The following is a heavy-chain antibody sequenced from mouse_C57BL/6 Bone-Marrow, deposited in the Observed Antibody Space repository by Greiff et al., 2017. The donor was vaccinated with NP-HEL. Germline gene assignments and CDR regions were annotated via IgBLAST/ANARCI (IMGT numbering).Heavy chain of an antibody. CDR3: ARDSPRNYFDY. J-gene: IGHJ2*01. Sequence: DVKLVESGGGLVKPGGSLKLSCAASGFTFSSYAMSWVRQTPEKRLEWVATISDGGSYTYYPDNVKGRFTISRDNAKNNLYLQMSHLKSEDTAMYYCARDSPRNYFDYWGQGTTLTVSS. CDR1: GFTFSSYA. CDR2: ISDGGSYT. V-gene: IGHV5-4*01.